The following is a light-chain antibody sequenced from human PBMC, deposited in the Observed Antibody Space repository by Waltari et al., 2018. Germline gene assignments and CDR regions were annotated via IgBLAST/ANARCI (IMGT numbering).Light chain of an antibody. V-gene: IGKV3-15*01. CDR1: QSIGSS. CDR2: RAS. Sequence: ETVVTQSPATLSVSPGERATLSCTTTQSIGSSLAWYQQNPGQAPRLLLYRASTRATGIPDRFSGSGSETEFTLTISSLQSEDFAVYYCQQYNNWPPGTFGQGTKVEI. J-gene: IGKJ1*01. CDR3: QQYNNWPPGT.